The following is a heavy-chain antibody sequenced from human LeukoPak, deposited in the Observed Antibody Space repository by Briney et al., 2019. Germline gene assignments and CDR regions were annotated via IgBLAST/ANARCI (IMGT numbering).Heavy chain of an antibody. D-gene: IGHD5-24*01. Sequence: SETLSLTCTVSGGSISSGSYYWNWIRQPAGKGLEWIGRIYTSGSTNYNPSLKSRVTMSVDTSKNQFSLKLSSVTAADTAIYYCARETSWRYFDYWGQGILVTVSS. J-gene: IGHJ4*02. CDR2: IYTSGST. CDR1: GGSISSGSYY. CDR3: ARETSWRYFDY. V-gene: IGHV4-61*02.